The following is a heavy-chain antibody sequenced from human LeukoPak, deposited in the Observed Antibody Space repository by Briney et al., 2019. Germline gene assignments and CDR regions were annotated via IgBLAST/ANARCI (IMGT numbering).Heavy chain of an antibody. CDR2: ISGSGGST. J-gene: IGHJ4*02. V-gene: IGHV3-23*01. Sequence: PGGSLRLSCAASGFTFSSYAMSWVLQAPGKGLEWVSAISGSGGSTYYADSVKGRFTISRDNSKNTLYLQMNSLRAEDTAVYYCAKNGSLIEVSSSGKIAFDYWGQGTLVTVSS. CDR1: GFTFSSYA. D-gene: IGHD6-6*01. CDR3: AKNGSLIEVSSSGKIAFDY.